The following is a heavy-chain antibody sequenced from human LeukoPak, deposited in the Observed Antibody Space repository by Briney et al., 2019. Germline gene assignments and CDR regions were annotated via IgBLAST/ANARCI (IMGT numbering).Heavy chain of an antibody. J-gene: IGHJ5*02. Sequence: GGSLRLSCAASGFTFSDYYMSWIRQAPGKGLEWVSYISSSGSTIYYADSVKGRFTISRDNAKNSLYLQTNSLRAEDTAVYYCARVPYCSSTSCYTWFDPWGQGTLVTVSS. V-gene: IGHV3-11*01. D-gene: IGHD2-2*02. CDR1: GFTFSDYY. CDR2: ISSSGSTI. CDR3: ARVPYCSSTSCYTWFDP.